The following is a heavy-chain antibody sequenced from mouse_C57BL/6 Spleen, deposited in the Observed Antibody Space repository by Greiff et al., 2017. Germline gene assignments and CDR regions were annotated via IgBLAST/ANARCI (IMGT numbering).Heavy chain of an antibody. J-gene: IGHJ4*01. CDR2: IDPSDSYT. CDR1: GYTFTSYW. CDR3: ARWYGNSNAMDY. Sequence: QVQLQQPGAELVRPGTSVKLSCKASGYTFTSYWMHWVKQRPGQGLEWIGVIDPSDSYTNYNQKFKGKATLTVDTSSSTAYMQLSSLTSEDSAVYYWARWYGNSNAMDYWGQGTSVTVSS. V-gene: IGHV1-59*01. D-gene: IGHD2-10*02.